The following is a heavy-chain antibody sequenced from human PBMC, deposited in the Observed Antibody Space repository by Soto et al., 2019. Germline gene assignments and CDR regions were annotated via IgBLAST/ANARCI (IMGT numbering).Heavy chain of an antibody. D-gene: IGHD2-21*02. V-gene: IGHV4-4*07. Sequence: SETLSLTCIASGVSVTSYTWSWVRQPANKGLEWIGRVFSSVSATYNPPLKSRVSISMDTAENRISLKLDSVTAADAGVYFCARDGMTTGDTWGPGTLVTVSS. CDR3: ARDGMTTGDT. CDR2: VFSSVSA. CDR1: GVSVTSYT. J-gene: IGHJ4*02.